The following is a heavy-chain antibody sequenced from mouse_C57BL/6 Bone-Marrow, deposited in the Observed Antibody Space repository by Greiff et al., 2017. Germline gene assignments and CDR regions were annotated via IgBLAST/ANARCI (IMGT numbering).Heavy chain of an antibody. V-gene: IGHV1-52*01. J-gene: IGHJ2*01. D-gene: IGHD1-1*01. CDR2: IDPYDSET. Sequence: QVQLQQPGAELVRPGSSVKLSCKASGYTFTSYWMHWVKQRPKQGLEWIGNIDPYDSETHYNQKFKDKATLTVDKSSSTAYMQLSSLTSEDSAVYYCTLISTVVATLDYWGQGTTLTVSS. CDR1: GYTFTSYW. CDR3: TLISTVVATLDY.